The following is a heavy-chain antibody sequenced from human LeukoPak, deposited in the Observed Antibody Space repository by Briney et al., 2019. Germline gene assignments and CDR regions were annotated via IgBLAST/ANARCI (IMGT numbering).Heavy chain of an antibody. V-gene: IGHV4-34*01. J-gene: IGHJ4*02. CDR1: GGSFSGYY. CDR2: INHSGST. CDR3: ARGRWNYFDY. Sequence: SETLSLTCAVYGGSFSGYYWSWIRQPPGKGLEWIGEINHSGSTNYNPSLKSRVTISVDASKNQFSLKLSSVTAADTAVYYCARGRWNYFDYWGQGTLVTVSS. D-gene: IGHD1-1*01.